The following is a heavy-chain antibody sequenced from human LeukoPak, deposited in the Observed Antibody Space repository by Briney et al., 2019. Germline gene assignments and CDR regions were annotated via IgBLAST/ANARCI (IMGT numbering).Heavy chain of an antibody. CDR1: GFTFSSYA. D-gene: IGHD2-2*01. Sequence: PGGSLRLSCAASGFTFSSYAMSWVRQAPGKGLEWVSAISGSGGSTYYADSVKGRFTISRDNSKNTLYLQMNSLRAEDTAVYYCAKRPLDCSSTSCYAHWYFDLWGRGTLVTVSS. V-gene: IGHV3-23*01. CDR2: ISGSGGST. CDR3: AKRPLDCSSTSCYAHWYFDL. J-gene: IGHJ2*01.